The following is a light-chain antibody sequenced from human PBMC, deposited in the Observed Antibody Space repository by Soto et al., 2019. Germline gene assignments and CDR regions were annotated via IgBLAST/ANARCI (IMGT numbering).Light chain of an antibody. CDR1: GGSIASNY. V-gene: IGLV6-57*02. J-gene: IGLJ2*01. CDR3: QSYAGSNVV. Sequence: NFLLTQPHSVSESPGKTITISCTGSGGSIASNYLQWYQQRPGSVPTSVIFEYRQRASGVPDRFSGSIDISSNSASLTISGLKTEDEADYYCQSYAGSNVVFGGGTKLTVL. CDR2: EYR.